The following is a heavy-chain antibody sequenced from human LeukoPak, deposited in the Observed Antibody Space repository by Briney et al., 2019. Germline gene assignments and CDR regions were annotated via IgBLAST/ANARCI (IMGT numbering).Heavy chain of an antibody. CDR2: ISYDGSNK. J-gene: IGHJ5*02. D-gene: IGHD3-22*01. CDR3: ASTYDSSGYLGWFDP. V-gene: IGHV3-30-3*01. CDR1: GFTFSSYA. Sequence: GGSLRLSCAASGFTFSSYAMHWVRQAPGKGLEWVAVISYDGSNKYYADSVKGRFTISRDNAKNSLYLQMNSLRAEDTAVYYCASTYDSSGYLGWFDPWGQGTLVTVSS.